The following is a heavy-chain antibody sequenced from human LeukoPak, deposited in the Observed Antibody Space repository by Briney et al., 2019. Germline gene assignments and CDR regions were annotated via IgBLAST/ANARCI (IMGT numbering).Heavy chain of an antibody. CDR1: VGSISGYY. D-gene: IGHD3-22*01. CDR2: IHYSGST. V-gene: IGHV4-59*08. Sequence: SETLSLTCTVSVGSISGYYWSWIRQSPGKGLVWIGYIHYSGSTNYNPSLKSRVTISVNMSKNQFSLKLSSVTAADPALYYCARHFTYYYDSSGYPRDGFDIWGLGTMVTVSS. J-gene: IGHJ3*02. CDR3: ARHFTYYYDSSGYPRDGFDI.